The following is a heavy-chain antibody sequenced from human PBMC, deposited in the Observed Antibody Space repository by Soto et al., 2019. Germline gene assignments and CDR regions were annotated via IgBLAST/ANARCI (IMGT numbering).Heavy chain of an antibody. CDR1: GFTFSSYA. Sequence: GGSLRLSCAASGFTFSSYAMHWVRQAPGKGLEWVAVISYDGSNKYYADSVKGRFTISRDNSKNTLYLQMNSLRAEDTAVYYCARDGQYSYGTFDYWGQGTLVTVSS. J-gene: IGHJ4*02. V-gene: IGHV3-30-3*01. CDR2: ISYDGSNK. D-gene: IGHD5-18*01. CDR3: ARDGQYSYGTFDY.